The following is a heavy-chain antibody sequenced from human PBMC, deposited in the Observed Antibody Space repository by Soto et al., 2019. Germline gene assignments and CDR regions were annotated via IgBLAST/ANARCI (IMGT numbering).Heavy chain of an antibody. D-gene: IGHD3-3*01. V-gene: IGHV1-3*01. Sequence: ASVKVSCKASGYTFTSYSMHWVRQAPGQRLEWMGWINAGNGNPQYSQKFQGRVTITSDTSASTAYMELSSLRSQAMAVNHWQRGSGYYYVDYWGQGTVVTVSS. CDR3: QRGSGYYYVDY. CDR1: GYTFTSYS. CDR2: INAGNGNP. J-gene: IGHJ4*02.